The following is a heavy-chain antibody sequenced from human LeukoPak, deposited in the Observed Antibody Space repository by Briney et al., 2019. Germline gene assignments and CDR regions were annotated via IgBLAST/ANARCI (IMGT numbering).Heavy chain of an antibody. CDR1: GFTFSSNW. V-gene: IGHV3-7*01. Sequence: GGSLRLSCAASGFTFSSNWMSWVRQAPGNGLEWVANIRQDGSDKYYMDSVKGRFTISRDNAKNSLSLQMNSLRVEDTAVYYCARDRDCGDGGCYPHFDYWGQGVRVTVSS. J-gene: IGHJ4*02. CDR3: ARDRDCGDGGCYPHFDY. CDR2: IRQDGSDK. D-gene: IGHD2-15*01.